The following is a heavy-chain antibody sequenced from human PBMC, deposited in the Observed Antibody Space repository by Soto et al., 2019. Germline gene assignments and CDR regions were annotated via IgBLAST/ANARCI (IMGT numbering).Heavy chain of an antibody. CDR3: ARDLAFDSSGYMDY. CDR1: GFTFSSYS. Sequence: PGGSLRLSCSTPGFTFSSYSMNWVRQAPRKGLEWVSSISSSSSYIYYADSVKGRFTISRDNAKNSLYLQMNSLRAEDTAVYFCARDLAFDSSGYMDYWGQGTLVTVSS. D-gene: IGHD3-22*01. V-gene: IGHV3-21*01. CDR2: ISSSSSYI. J-gene: IGHJ4*02.